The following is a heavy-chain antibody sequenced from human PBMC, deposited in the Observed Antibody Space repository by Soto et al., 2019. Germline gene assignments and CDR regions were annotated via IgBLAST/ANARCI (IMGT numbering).Heavy chain of an antibody. V-gene: IGHV1-18*04. Sequence: QVHLVQSGAVVENPGASVKVSCKASGYTFTNFGINWVRQAPGQGLEWMGWITPSNGNANYPQKHQDRLTITTDTSTNTAYLELRSLRSDDTAVYFCARARMFSGAHHDYWGQGTRVTVSS. CDR1: GYTFTNFG. CDR3: ARARMFSGAHHDY. CDR2: ITPSNGNA. D-gene: IGHD1-26*01. J-gene: IGHJ4*02.